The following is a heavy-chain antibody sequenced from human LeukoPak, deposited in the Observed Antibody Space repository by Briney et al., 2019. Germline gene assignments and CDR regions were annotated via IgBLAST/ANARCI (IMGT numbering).Heavy chain of an antibody. J-gene: IGHJ4*02. CDR3: ARGRTRGAAAAVDY. CDR1: GGSFSGYY. V-gene: IGHV4-34*01. CDR2: INHSGST. D-gene: IGHD6-13*01. Sequence: PSETLSLTCAVYGGSFSGYYWSWIRQPPGKGLEWIGEINHSGSTNYNPSLKSRVTISVDTSKNQFSLKLSSVTAADTAMYYCARGRTRGAAAAVDYWGQGTLVTVSS.